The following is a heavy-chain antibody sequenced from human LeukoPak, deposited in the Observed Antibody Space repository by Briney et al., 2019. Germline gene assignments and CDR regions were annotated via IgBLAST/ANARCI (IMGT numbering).Heavy chain of an antibody. D-gene: IGHD6-13*01. CDR1: GFTFSSYW. CDR3: ARDEQQLVIGYYYYGMDV. Sequence: PGGSLRLSCAASGFTFSSYWMHWVRQAPGKGLVWVSRINSDGSSTSYADSVKGRFTISRDNAKNTLYLQMNSLRAEDTAVYYCARDEQQLVIGYYYYGMDVWGQGTTVTVSS. V-gene: IGHV3-74*01. J-gene: IGHJ6*02. CDR2: INSDGSST.